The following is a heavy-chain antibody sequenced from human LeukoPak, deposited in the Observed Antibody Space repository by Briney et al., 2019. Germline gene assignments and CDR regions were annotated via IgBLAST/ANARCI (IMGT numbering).Heavy chain of an antibody. Sequence: SVKVSCKASGYTFTSYGISWVRQAPGQGLEWMGGIIPIFGTANYAQKFQGRVTITADKSTSTAYMELSSLRSEDTAVYYCASGYDYVWGSYRSHLFDYWGQGTLVTVSS. V-gene: IGHV1-69*06. J-gene: IGHJ4*02. D-gene: IGHD3-16*02. CDR3: ASGYDYVWGSYRSHLFDY. CDR1: GYTFTSYG. CDR2: IIPIFGTA.